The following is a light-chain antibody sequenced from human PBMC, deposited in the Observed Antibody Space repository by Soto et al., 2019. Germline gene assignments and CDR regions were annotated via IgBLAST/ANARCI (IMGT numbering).Light chain of an antibody. V-gene: IGLV1-44*01. Sequence: QAVVTQPPSASGTPGQRVTISCSGSSSNIGSNTVNWYQQLPGTAPKLFIYSNNQRPSGVPDRFSGSRSGTSASLAISGLQSEDEADYFCAAWDDSLNGPVFGGGTKLTVL. CDR3: AAWDDSLNGPV. CDR1: SSNIGSNT. CDR2: SNN. J-gene: IGLJ3*02.